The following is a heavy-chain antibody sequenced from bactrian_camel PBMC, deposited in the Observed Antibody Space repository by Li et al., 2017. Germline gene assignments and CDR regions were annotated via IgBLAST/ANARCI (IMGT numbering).Heavy chain of an antibody. CDR1: GYSRGC. D-gene: IGHD7*01. J-gene: IGHJ4*01. CDR3: AARDNWYCRRVPHHKFEY. V-gene: IGHV3S53*01. CDR2: IDNDGST. Sequence: VQLVESGGGSVQAGGSLNLSCVASGYSRGCMGWFRQAPGKEREGVAGIDNDGSTSYAGSVEGRFTISKDNVKNRRYLQMNSVQPEDTAMYYCAARDNWYCRRVPHHKFEYWGQGTQVAVS.